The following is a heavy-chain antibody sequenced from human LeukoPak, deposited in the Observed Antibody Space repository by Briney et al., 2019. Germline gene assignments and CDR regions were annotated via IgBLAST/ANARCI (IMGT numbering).Heavy chain of an antibody. CDR3: ARVRYCSSTSCYTYYYYMDV. D-gene: IGHD2-2*02. CDR1: GGSISSYY. V-gene: IGHV4-4*07. CDR2: IYTSGST. Sequence: SETLSLTCTVSGGSISSYYWSWIRQPAGKGLEWIGRIYTSGSTNYNPSLKSRVTMSVDTSKNQFSLKLSSVTAADTAVYYCARVRYCSSTSCYTYYYYMDVWGKGTTVTVSS. J-gene: IGHJ6*03.